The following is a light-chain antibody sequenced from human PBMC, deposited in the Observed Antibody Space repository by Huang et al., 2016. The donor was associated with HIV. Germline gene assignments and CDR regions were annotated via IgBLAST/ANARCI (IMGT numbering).Light chain of an antibody. CDR1: QTIRNY. J-gene: IGKJ2*01. CDR3: QQSFNTPRT. V-gene: IGKV1-39*01. CDR2: AAS. Sequence: DIQMTQSPSSLSASVGDRVTIPCRASQTIRNYLNWYRQRPGKAPELLIYAASTLQSGVPSRVSGSGSDTDFTLTISSLQPEDSATYFCQQSFNTPRTFGQGTHLGI.